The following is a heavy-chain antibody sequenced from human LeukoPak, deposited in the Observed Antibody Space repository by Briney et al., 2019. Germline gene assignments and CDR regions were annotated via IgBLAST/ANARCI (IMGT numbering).Heavy chain of an antibody. J-gene: IGHJ3*02. Sequence: SVKVSCKASGGTFRSYAISWVRQAPGQGLEWMGRIIPIFGTANYAQKFQGRVTITTDESTSTAYMELSSLRSEDTAVYYCARGATGGDAFDIWGQGTMVTVSS. D-gene: IGHD1-14*01. CDR1: GGTFRSYA. CDR2: IIPIFGTA. CDR3: ARGATGGDAFDI. V-gene: IGHV1-69*05.